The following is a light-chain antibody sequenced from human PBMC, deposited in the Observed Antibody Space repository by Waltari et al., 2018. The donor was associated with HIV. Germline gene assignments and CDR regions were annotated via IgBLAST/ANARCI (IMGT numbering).Light chain of an antibody. V-gene: IGLV2-14*03. CDR2: GVN. J-gene: IGLJ3*02. CDR1: NGAVGSSNL. Sequence: QSALTQPASVSGSPGHSVPISCPRTNGAVGSSNLVSWYQQYPGRAPQLIIYGVNSRPSGVSDRFSGSKFGNTASLTISGLRADDEADYYCNSFTDTDTLVFGGGTRLTVL. CDR3: NSFTDTDTLV.